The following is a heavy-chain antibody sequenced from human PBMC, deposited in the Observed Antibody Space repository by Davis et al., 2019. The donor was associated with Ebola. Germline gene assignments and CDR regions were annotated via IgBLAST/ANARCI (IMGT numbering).Heavy chain of an antibody. D-gene: IGHD4-11*01. Sequence: ASSVTVSCKASGYTFTSYYMHWVRQAPAQGLEWMGIINPSGGSTSYAQKFQGRVTMTRDTSTSTVYMELSSLRSEDTAVYYCARVMTTVTTGWFDPWGQGTLVTVSS. J-gene: IGHJ5*02. CDR1: GYTFTSYY. V-gene: IGHV1-46*01. CDR3: ARVMTTVTTGWFDP. CDR2: INPSGGST.